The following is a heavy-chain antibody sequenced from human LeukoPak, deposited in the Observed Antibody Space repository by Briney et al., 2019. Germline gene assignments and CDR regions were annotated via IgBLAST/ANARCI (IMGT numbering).Heavy chain of an antibody. CDR3: AREASRWGSGSYYKHNWFDP. J-gene: IGHJ5*02. V-gene: IGHV1-2*02. CDR1: GYTFTGYY. Sequence: GASVKVSCKASGYTFTGYYMHWVRQAPGQGLEWMGWINPNSGGTNYAQKFQGRVTMTRDTSISTAYMELSRLRSDDTAVYYCAREASRWGSGSYYKHNWFDPWGQGTLVTVSS. D-gene: IGHD3-10*01. CDR2: INPNSGGT.